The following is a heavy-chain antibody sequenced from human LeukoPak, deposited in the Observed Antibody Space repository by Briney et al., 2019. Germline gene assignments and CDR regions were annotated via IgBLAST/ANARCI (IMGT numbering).Heavy chain of an antibody. CDR1: GFTFSSYG. D-gene: IGHD1-26*01. Sequence: PGRSLRLSCAASGFTFSSYGMHWVRQAPGKGLEWVSAISGSGSNTYYADSVKGRFTISRDTSKNTLYLQVNSLRAEDTALYYCAKAIVGVSGLGYWGQGTLVTVSS. V-gene: IGHV3-23*01. J-gene: IGHJ4*02. CDR3: AKAIVGVSGLGY. CDR2: ISGSGSNT.